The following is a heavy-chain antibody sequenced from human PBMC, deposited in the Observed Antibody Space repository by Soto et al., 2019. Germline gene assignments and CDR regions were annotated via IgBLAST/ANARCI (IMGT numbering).Heavy chain of an antibody. D-gene: IGHD3-22*01. Sequence: SETLSLTCTVSGGSISSGDYYWSWIRQPPGKGLEWIGYIYYSGSTYYNPSLKSRVTISVDTSKNQFSLKLSSVTAADTAVYYCAREGRYYYDSSGYQNPLNWGQGALVTVSS. CDR1: GGSISSGDYY. J-gene: IGHJ4*02. CDR3: AREGRYYYDSSGYQNPLN. V-gene: IGHV4-30-4*01. CDR2: IYYSGST.